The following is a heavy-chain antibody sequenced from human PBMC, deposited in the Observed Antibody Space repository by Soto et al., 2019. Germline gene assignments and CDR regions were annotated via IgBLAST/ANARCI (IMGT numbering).Heavy chain of an antibody. CDR2: IYSGGST. CDR3: ASRGLLWFGELSAFDI. D-gene: IGHD3-10*01. CDR1: GFTVSSNY. Sequence: GGSLRLSCAASGFTVSSNYMSWVRQAPGKGLEWVSVIYSGGSTYYADSVKGRFTISRDNSKNTLYLQMNSLRAEDTAVYYCASRGLLWFGELSAFDIWGQGTMVTVSS. J-gene: IGHJ3*02. V-gene: IGHV3-66*01.